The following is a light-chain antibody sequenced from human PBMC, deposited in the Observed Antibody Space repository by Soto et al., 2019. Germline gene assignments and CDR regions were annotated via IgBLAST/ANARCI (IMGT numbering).Light chain of an antibody. Sequence: DIHMTQSPSTLPASVGDRVTITCRASQSISNWLAWYQQKPGKAPNLLIYDASSLQSGVPSRFSGSGSGTDFTLTISSLQPDDFATYFCQQSYYMQAFGPGTKVDIK. J-gene: IGKJ3*01. CDR2: DAS. CDR3: QQSYYMQA. V-gene: IGKV1-5*01. CDR1: QSISNW.